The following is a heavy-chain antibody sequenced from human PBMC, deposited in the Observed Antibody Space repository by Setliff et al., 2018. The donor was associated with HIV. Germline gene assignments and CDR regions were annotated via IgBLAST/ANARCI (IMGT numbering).Heavy chain of an antibody. J-gene: IGHJ4*02. V-gene: IGHV3-30*02. Sequence: PGGSLRLSCAASGFTFSSYGMHWVRQAPGKGLEWVAFIRYDGSNKYYADSVKGRFTISRDNSKNTLYLQMNSLRAEDTAVYYCAKIQNTQGYYYDSSGYYPHPGSPDYWGQGTLVTVSS. CDR2: IRYDGSNK. CDR1: GFTFSSYG. D-gene: IGHD3-22*01. CDR3: AKIQNTQGYYYDSSGYYPHPGSPDY.